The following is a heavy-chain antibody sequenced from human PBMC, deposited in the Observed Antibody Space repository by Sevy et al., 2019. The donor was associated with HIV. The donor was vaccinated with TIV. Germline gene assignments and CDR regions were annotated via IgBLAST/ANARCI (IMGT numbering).Heavy chain of an antibody. CDR1: GFTFSNYG. D-gene: IGHD3-3*01. CDR3: ANDPVFGLLIHKGQDSFHI. CDR2: ISYDASNK. V-gene: IGHV3-30*18. J-gene: IGHJ3*02. Sequence: GGSLRLSCEASGFTFSNYGMHWVRQVPGKGLEWVALISYDASNKYYGDSINGRFTISRDNSKNTLYLQMNSLRGEDTAVYYCANDPVFGLLIHKGQDSFHIWGQGTMVTVSS.